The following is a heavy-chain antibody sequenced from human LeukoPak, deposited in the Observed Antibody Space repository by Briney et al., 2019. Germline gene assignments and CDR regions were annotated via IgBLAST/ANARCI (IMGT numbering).Heavy chain of an antibody. Sequence: SETLSLTCTVSGGSISSYYWSWIRQPPGKGLEWIGYICYSGSTNYNPSLTSRVTISVDTSKNQFSLKLSSVTAADTAVYYCARVSRTGDFDYWGQGTLVTVSS. CDR3: ARVSRTGDFDY. V-gene: IGHV4-59*12. D-gene: IGHD5/OR15-5a*01. CDR1: GGSISSYY. CDR2: ICYSGST. J-gene: IGHJ4*02.